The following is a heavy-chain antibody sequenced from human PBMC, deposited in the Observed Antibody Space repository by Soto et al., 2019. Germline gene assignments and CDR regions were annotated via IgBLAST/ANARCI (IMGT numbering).Heavy chain of an antibody. D-gene: IGHD3-3*02. V-gene: IGHV4-34*01. CDR1: GGSFSGYY. CDR3: ARGHFPWDYYYGMDV. Sequence: SETLSLTCAVYGGSFSGYYWSWIRQPPGKGLEWIGEINHSGSTNYNPSLKSRVTISVDTSKNQFSLKLSSVTAADTAVYYCARGHFPWDYYYGMDVWGQGTTVTVSS. J-gene: IGHJ6*02. CDR2: INHSGST.